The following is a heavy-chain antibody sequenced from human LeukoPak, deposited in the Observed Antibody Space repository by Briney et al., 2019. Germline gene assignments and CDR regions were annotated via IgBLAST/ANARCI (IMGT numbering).Heavy chain of an antibody. D-gene: IGHD5-12*01. CDR3: ATYSGYDRIFDY. Sequence: GGSLRLSCAASGFAFSTFGMNWVRQAPGKGLEWISYISGSSSAINYADSVKGRFTISRDNAKNSLYLQMDNLRAEDTAVYYCATYSGYDRIFDYWGQGTLVTVSS. CDR1: GFAFSTFG. V-gene: IGHV3-48*01. CDR2: ISGSSSAI. J-gene: IGHJ4*02.